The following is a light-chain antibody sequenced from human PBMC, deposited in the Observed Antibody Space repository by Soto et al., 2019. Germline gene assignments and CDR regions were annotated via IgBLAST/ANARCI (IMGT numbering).Light chain of an antibody. Sequence: QSALTQPPSASGSPGQSVTISCTGTSSDVGGNNYVSWYQQHPGKAPKLMIYEISKRPSGVPDRFSGSKSDNTASLTVSGLQAEDEADYYCRSYAGSNNLGVFGTGTQLTVL. J-gene: IGLJ1*01. CDR3: RSYAGSNNLGV. CDR1: SSDVGGNNY. V-gene: IGLV2-8*01. CDR2: EIS.